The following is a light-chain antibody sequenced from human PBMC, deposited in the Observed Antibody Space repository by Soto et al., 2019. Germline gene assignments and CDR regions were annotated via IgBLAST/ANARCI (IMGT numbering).Light chain of an antibody. V-gene: IGLV6-57*04. J-gene: IGLJ3*02. CDR1: SGSIASNY. CDR3: QSYDTSNLWV. Sequence: NFMLTQPHYVSESPGKTVTISCTRSSGSIASNYVQWYQQRPGSGPTTVIYEDHQRPSGVPDRFSGSIDRSSNSASLTISGLKTEDEADYYCQSYDTSNLWVFGGGTKVTVL. CDR2: EDH.